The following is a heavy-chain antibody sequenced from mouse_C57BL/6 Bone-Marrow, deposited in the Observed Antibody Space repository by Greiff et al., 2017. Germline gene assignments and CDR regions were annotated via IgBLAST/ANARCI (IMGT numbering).Heavy chain of an antibody. D-gene: IGHD2-10*01. V-gene: IGHV1-52*01. CDR1: GYTFTSYW. Sequence: QVQLQQPGAELVRPGSSVKLSCKASGYTFTSYWMHWVKQRPIQGLEWIGNIDPSDSETHYNQKFKDKATLTVDKSSSTAYMQLSSLTSEDSAVYYCARKGASYGCDYWGQGTTLTVSA. CDR3: ARKGASYGCDY. CDR2: IDPSDSET. J-gene: IGHJ2*01.